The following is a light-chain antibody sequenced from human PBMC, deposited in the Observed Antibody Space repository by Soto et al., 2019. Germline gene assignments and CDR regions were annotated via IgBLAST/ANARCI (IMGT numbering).Light chain of an antibody. CDR2: DVT. J-gene: IGLJ2*01. CDR1: SSDVGAYNF. V-gene: IGLV2-14*03. Sequence: QSALTQPASVSGSPGQSITISRTGTSSDVGAYNFVSWYQHHPGKAPKVVIYDVTNRPSGVSSRFSGSKSGDTASLTISGLQAEDEADYYCSSYTTTYSVVFGGGTKVTVL. CDR3: SSYTTTYSVV.